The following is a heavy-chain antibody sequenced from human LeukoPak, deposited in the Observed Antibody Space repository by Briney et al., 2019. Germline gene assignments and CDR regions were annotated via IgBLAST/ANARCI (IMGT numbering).Heavy chain of an antibody. V-gene: IGHV1-69*05. J-gene: IGHJ4*02. CDR2: ITPIFGTS. D-gene: IGHD3-3*01. CDR1: GYTFTTYY. Sequence: SVKVSCKASGYTFTTYYMHWVRQAPGQGLEWMGGITPIFGTSNYAQKFQGRVTITTDESTSTAYMELSSLRSEDTAVYYCARGPGTIFGVVTLFDYWGQGTLVTVSS. CDR3: ARGPGTIFGVVTLFDY.